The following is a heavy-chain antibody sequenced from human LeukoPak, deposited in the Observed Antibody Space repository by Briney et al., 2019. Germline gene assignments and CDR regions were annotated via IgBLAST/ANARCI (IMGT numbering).Heavy chain of an antibody. Sequence: SETLSLTCTVFGGSISSSSYYWGWIRQPPGKGLEWIGSIYYSGSTYYNPSLKSRVTISVDTSKNQFSLKLSSVTAADTAVYYCAEVAATLAFDYWGQGTLVTVSS. CDR1: GGSISSSSYY. D-gene: IGHD2-15*01. CDR3: AEVAATLAFDY. CDR2: IYYSGST. V-gene: IGHV4-39*01. J-gene: IGHJ4*02.